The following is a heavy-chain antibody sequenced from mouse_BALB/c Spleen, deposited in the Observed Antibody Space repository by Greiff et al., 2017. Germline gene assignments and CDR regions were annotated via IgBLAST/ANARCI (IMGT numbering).Heavy chain of an antibody. CDR3: ARGRITTQGAMDY. D-gene: IGHD2-4*01. J-gene: IGHJ4*01. Sequence: VMLVESGPGLVAPSQSLSITCTVSGFSLTGYGVNWVRQPPGKGLEWLGMIWGDGSTDYNSALKSRLSISKDNSKSQVFLKMNSLQTDDTARYYCARGRITTQGAMDYWGQGTSVTVSS. CDR2: IWGDGST. CDR1: GFSLTGYG. V-gene: IGHV2-6-7*01.